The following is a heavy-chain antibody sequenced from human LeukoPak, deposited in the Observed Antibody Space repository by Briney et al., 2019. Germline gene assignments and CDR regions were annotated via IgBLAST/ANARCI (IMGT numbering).Heavy chain of an antibody. Sequence: SETLFLWCTVSVGSFGSSREYSGSIRQPPGKGLEWIGSFYYSGSTYYNSSLRSRVSISVDTSKNQFSLKVNSVTTEDTAVYSWEIGVTLVRVVDYWVQVTLVTVSS. CDR3: EIGVTLVRVVDY. J-gene: IGHJ4*02. D-gene: IGHD3-10*01. CDR2: FYYSGST. CDR1: VGSFGSSREY. V-gene: IGHV4-39*01.